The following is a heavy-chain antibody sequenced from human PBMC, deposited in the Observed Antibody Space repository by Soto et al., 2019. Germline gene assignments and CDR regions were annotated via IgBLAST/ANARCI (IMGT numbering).Heavy chain of an antibody. Sequence: QVQLVQSGAEVKKPGASVKVSCKASGYTFTSYGISWVRQAPGQGLEWMGWISAYNGNTNYAQKLQGRVTMTTDTSTSTAYVELRSLRSDDTAVYYCAATLGLGYCSGGSCGLQSDDAFDIWGQGTLVTVSS. CDR2: ISAYNGNT. J-gene: IGHJ3*02. CDR3: AATLGLGYCSGGSCGLQSDDAFDI. D-gene: IGHD2-15*01. CDR1: GYTFTSYG. V-gene: IGHV1-18*01.